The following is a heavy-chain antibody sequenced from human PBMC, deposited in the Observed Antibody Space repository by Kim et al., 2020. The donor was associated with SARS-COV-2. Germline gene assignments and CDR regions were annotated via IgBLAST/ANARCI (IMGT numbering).Heavy chain of an antibody. D-gene: IGHD5-12*01. CDR2: IYSGGST. CDR1: GFTVSSNY. J-gene: IGHJ2*01. V-gene: IGHV3-53*04. CDR3: ARDVRGYSGYDHWYFDL. Sequence: GGSLRLSCAASGFTVSSNYMSWVRQAPGKGLEWVSVIYSGGSTYYADSVKGRFTISRHNSKNTLYLQMNSLRAEDTAVYYCARDVRGYSGYDHWYFDLWGRGTLVTVSS.